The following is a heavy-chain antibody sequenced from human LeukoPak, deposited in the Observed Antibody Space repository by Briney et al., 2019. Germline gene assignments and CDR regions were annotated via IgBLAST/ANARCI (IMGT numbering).Heavy chain of an antibody. Sequence: ASVKVSCKASGYTFTSYGISWVRQAPGQGLEWMGWISAYNGNTNYAQKLQGRVTMTTDTSTGTAYMELRSLRSDDTAVYYCARAWDYGSGSYYNYWGQGTLVTVSS. J-gene: IGHJ4*02. D-gene: IGHD3-10*01. CDR1: GYTFTSYG. CDR2: ISAYNGNT. CDR3: ARAWDYGSGSYYNY. V-gene: IGHV1-18*01.